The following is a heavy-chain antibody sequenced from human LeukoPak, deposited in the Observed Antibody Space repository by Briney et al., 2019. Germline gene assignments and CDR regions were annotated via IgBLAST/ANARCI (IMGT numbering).Heavy chain of an antibody. V-gene: IGHV3-15*01. D-gene: IGHD3-22*01. CDR3: ATVGGTYYYDSNGPFDY. CDR1: GFTFSNAW. CDR2: IKSKTDGGTT. J-gene: IGHJ4*02. Sequence: GGSLRLSCAASGFTFSNAWMSWVRQAPGKGLEWVGRIKSKTDGGTTDYAAPVKGRFTISRDDSKRTLYLQMNSLKIEDTAVYYCATVGGTYYYDSNGPFDYWGQGTLVTVSS.